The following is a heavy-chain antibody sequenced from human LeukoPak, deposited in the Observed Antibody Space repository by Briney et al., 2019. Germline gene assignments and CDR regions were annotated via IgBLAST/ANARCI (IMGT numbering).Heavy chain of an antibody. Sequence: RSSETLSLTCTVSGGSISSSSSYWGWIRQPPGKGLEWIGSIYYSGSTYYNPSLKSRVTISVDTSKNQFSLKLSSVTAADTAVYYCARVTGVTLFGVINAGGDKTFFDSWGQGGLVIVSS. CDR1: GGSISSSSSY. J-gene: IGHJ4*02. V-gene: IGHV4-39*01. CDR3: ARVTGVTLFGVINAGGDKTFFDS. D-gene: IGHD3-3*01. CDR2: IYYSGST.